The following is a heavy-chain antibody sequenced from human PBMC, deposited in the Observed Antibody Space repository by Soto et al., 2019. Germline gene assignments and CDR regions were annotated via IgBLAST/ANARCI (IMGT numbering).Heavy chain of an antibody. Sequence: ASVKVSCKASGYTFTGYYMHWVRQAPGQGLEWMGWINPNSGGTNYAQKFQGWVTMTRDASISTAYMELSRLRSDDTAVYYCARGDDYGDYTVEYFQHWGQGTLVTVSS. J-gene: IGHJ1*01. CDR2: INPNSGGT. CDR1: GYTFTGYY. CDR3: ARGDDYGDYTVEYFQH. V-gene: IGHV1-2*04. D-gene: IGHD4-17*01.